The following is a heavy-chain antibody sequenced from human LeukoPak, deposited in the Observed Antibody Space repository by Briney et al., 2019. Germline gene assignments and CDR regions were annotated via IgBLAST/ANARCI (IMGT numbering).Heavy chain of an antibody. D-gene: IGHD3-22*01. CDR2: ILSDGSKE. V-gene: IGHV3-33*01. CDR3: VRDDDRPDNGLDY. Sequence: LSLTCTVSGGAINSYHWTWVRQAPGKGLEWVAVILSDGSKEFYTDSVKGRFTISRDNSKNTLYLQMNSLRAEDTAVYYCVRDDDRPDNGLDYWGQGTLVTVSS. J-gene: IGHJ4*02. CDR1: GGAINSYH.